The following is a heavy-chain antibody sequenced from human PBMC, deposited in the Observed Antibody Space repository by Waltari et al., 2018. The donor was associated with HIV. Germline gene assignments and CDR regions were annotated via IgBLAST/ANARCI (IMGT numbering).Heavy chain of an antibody. CDR2: IYYSGST. V-gene: IGHV4-39*01. D-gene: IGHD4-17*01. CDR3: ARHPYYGDPSDY. CDR1: GGSISSSSYH. J-gene: IGHJ4*02. Sequence: QLQLQESGPGLVKPSQTLSLPCTVSGGSISSSSYHWGWIRQPPGKGLEWIGSIYYSGSTYYNPSLKSRVTISVDTSKNQFSLKLSSVTAADTAVYYCARHPYYGDPSDYWGQGTLVTVSS.